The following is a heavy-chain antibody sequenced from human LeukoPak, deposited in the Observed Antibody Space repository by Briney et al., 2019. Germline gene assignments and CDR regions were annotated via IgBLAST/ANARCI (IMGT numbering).Heavy chain of an antibody. D-gene: IGHD1-26*01. V-gene: IGHV1-8*03. CDR2: MNPNTGNT. CDR3: ARSQRQWDHNWFAP. Sequence: GASVRVSCKASGHTFTTYDLNWVRQAAGQGLEWMGWMNPNTGNTHFAQKFQGRVTFTRNTSISTAYMVLSSLTSDDTAVYFYARSQRQWDHNWFAPWGQGTLVTVSS. J-gene: IGHJ5*02. CDR1: GHTFTTYD.